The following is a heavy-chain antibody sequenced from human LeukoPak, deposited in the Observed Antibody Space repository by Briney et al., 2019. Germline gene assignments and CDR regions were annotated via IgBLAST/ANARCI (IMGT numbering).Heavy chain of an antibody. D-gene: IGHD1-1*01. CDR2: IVGSSSNI. J-gene: IGHJ4*02. V-gene: IGHV3-48*04. CDR1: GFTVSSNY. CDR3: ATDSPETAAFDY. Sequence: GGSLRLSCAVSGFTVSSNYFSWVRQAPGKGLEWVSYIVGSSSNIYYADSVKGRFTISRDNAKNSLYLQMDSLRAEDTAVYYCATDSPETAAFDYWGQGTLVTVSS.